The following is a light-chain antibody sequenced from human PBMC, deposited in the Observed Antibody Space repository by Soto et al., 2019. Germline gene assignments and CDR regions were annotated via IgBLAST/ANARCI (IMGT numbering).Light chain of an antibody. CDR2: GAS. Sequence: EIVMTQSQATLSVSPGERATLSCRASQTVSTNLAWYQQRPGQAPRLLIYGASTRVTGIPPRFSGSGSGTDFTLTISSLQSEDFAVYFCRQYTNWPQNFGQGTKLEIK. CDR1: QTVSTN. J-gene: IGKJ2*01. V-gene: IGKV3-15*01. CDR3: RQYTNWPQN.